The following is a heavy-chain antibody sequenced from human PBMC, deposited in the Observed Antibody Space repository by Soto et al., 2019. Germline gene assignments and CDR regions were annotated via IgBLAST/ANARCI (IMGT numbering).Heavy chain of an antibody. CDR3: AAVGSSWSYYFDY. CDR2: IVVGSGNT. D-gene: IGHD6-13*01. CDR1: GFTFTSSA. Sequence: SVKVSCKASGFTFTSSAVQWVRQARGQRLEWIGWIVVGSGNTNYAQKFQERVTITRDMSTSTAYMELSSLRSEDTAVYYCAAVGSSWSYYFDYWGQGTLVTVSS. J-gene: IGHJ4*02. V-gene: IGHV1-58*01.